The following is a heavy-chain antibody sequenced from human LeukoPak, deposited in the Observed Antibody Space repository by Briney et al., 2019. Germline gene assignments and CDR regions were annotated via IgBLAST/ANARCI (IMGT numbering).Heavy chain of an antibody. Sequence: GGSQRLSCAASGFTVSSNYMSWVRQAPGKGLEWVSVIYSGGSTYCADSVKGRFTISRDNSKDTLYLQMNSLRAEDTAVYYCARDQHLAVAGRGGMDVWGQGTTVTVSS. CDR2: IYSGGST. CDR3: ARDQHLAVAGRGGMDV. J-gene: IGHJ6*02. CDR1: GFTVSSNY. V-gene: IGHV3-53*01. D-gene: IGHD6-19*01.